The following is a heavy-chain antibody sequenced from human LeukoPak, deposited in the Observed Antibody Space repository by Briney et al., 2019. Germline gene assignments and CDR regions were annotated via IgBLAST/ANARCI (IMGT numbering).Heavy chain of an antibody. CDR3: ARGYCSGGTCYEFDC. J-gene: IGHJ4*02. V-gene: IGHV1-2*02. CDR2: INPNNGGT. D-gene: IGHD2-15*01. CDR1: GYTFTGNY. Sequence: GASVKVSCKASGYTFTGNYIHWVRQAPGQGLEWMGWINPNNGGTNYPQKFQGRVTMTRDTSISTAYMELSRLRSDDTAVYYCARGYCSGGTCYEFDCWGQGTLVTVSS.